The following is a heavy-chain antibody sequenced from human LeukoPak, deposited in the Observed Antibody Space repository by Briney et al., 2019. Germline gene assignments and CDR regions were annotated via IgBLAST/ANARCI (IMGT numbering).Heavy chain of an antibody. CDR3: ATESYGGA. CDR1: DFTVSSNS. D-gene: IGHD1-26*01. J-gene: IGHJ4*02. Sequence: TGGSLRLSCAASDFTVSSNSMSWVRQAPGKGLEWVSVTYSSGSTHYADSVKGRFTISRDSSKNTLYLQTNSLRAEDTAVYYCATESYGGAWGQGTLVTVFS. V-gene: IGHV3-53*01. CDR2: TYSSGST.